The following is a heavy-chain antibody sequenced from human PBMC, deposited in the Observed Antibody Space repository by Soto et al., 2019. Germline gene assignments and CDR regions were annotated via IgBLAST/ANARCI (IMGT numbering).Heavy chain of an antibody. V-gene: IGHV3-23*01. CDR2: IGGRGIAT. D-gene: IGHD6-13*01. Sequence: EVQLLESGGGLVQPGGSLRLSCAASGFAFRSYAMSWVRQVPRKGLEWVSGIGGRGIATFYPNSVKGRFTISRDNSRNTLYLQINDLRADDTAMYYCARDPVEAGDGPFDLWGQGTLVIVSS. CDR1: GFAFRSYA. J-gene: IGHJ4*02. CDR3: ARDPVEAGDGPFDL.